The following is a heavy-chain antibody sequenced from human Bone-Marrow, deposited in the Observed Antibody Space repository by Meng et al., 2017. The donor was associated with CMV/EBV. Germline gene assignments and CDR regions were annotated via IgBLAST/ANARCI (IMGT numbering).Heavy chain of an antibody. Sequence: GKYLKISCVAAGFTFSTDWMHWVRQAPGKGPVWVARVKGDGSGTNYADFVKGRFTISRDNAKNTVFLQMNSLRAEDTALYYCTREAPGGCYFAYWGQGTLVTVSS. CDR3: TREAPGGCYFAY. V-gene: IGHV3-74*01. J-gene: IGHJ4*01. D-gene: IGHD2-8*02. CDR2: VKGDGSGT. CDR1: GFTFSTDW.